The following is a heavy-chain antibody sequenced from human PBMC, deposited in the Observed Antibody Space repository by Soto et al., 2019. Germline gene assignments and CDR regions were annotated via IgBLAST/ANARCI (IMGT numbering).Heavy chain of an antibody. CDR1: GDTFTIFA. D-gene: IGHD5-12*01. CDR2: IIPTIGTT. J-gene: IGHJ4*02. V-gene: IGHV1-69*12. Sequence: VLLMQSGAEVKEPGSSVKVSCKASGDTFTIFAISWVRQAPGQGLEWMGGIIPTIGTTNYAQRFQGRITITGDESTGTAYMELSSLKSQDKAVYYCARVLGSGYDPGDYWGQGTLVTVSS. CDR3: ARVLGSGYDPGDY.